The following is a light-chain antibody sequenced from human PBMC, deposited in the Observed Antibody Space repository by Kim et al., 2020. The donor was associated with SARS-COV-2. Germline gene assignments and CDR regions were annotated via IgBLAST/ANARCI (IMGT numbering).Light chain of an antibody. Sequence: VSPGQKVSITCSGDKLGDKYVSCEQQRPGQSPALVIYRNNKRPAGIPERFSGSNSGNTATLTISGTHAMDEADYYCQAWDSSTFYVFGTGTKVTVL. CDR2: RNN. V-gene: IGLV3-1*01. CDR1: KLGDKY. J-gene: IGLJ1*01. CDR3: QAWDSSTFYV.